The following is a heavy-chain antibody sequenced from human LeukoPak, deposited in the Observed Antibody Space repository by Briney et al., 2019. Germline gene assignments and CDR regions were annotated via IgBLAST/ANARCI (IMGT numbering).Heavy chain of an antibody. V-gene: IGHV4-34*01. D-gene: IGHD3-10*01. J-gene: IGHJ4*02. Sequence: PSETLSLTCAVSGGSISSGGYSWSWIRQPPGKGLEWIGEINHSGSTNYNPSLKSRVTISVDTSKNQFSLKLSSVTAADTAVYYCARGLYYGSGRGFDYWGQGTLVTVSS. CDR1: GGSISSGGYS. CDR3: ARGLYYGSGRGFDY. CDR2: INHSGST.